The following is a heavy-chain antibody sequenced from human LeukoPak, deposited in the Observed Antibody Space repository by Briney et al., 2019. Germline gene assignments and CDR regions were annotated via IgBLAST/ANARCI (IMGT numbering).Heavy chain of an antibody. V-gene: IGHV4-30-2*01. CDR3: ARSALPERRIRSSSWYYFDY. Sequence: KPSETLSLTCAVSGGSISSGGYSWSWIRQPPGKGLEWIGYIYHSGITYYNPSLKSRVTISVDRSKNQFPLKLSSVTAADTAVYYCARSALPERRIRSSSWYYFDYWGQGTLVTVSS. D-gene: IGHD6-13*01. J-gene: IGHJ4*02. CDR1: GGSISSGGYS. CDR2: IYHSGIT.